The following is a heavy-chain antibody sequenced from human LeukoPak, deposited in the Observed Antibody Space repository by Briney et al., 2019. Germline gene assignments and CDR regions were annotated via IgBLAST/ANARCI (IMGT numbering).Heavy chain of an antibody. D-gene: IGHD6-19*01. CDR1: GGSISSDSYY. CDR3: ASLAVAGLSEGY. V-gene: IGHV4-39*01. Sequence: SETLSLTCTVSGGSISSDSYYWAWIRQPPGKGLEWIASIYYSGSTYYNPSLKSRVTISVDTSRNQFSLKLSSVTAADTAVYYCASLAVAGLSEGYWGQGALVIVSS. CDR2: IYYSGST. J-gene: IGHJ4*02.